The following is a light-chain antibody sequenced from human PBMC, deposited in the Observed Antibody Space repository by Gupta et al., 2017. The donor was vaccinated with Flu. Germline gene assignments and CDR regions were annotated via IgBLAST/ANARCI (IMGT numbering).Light chain of an antibody. Sequence: EIVLTQSPATLSLSPGERATLSCRASQSVSTYFTWYQQKPGQAPSLLIYDASNRATDIPARFSGSGSGTDLTLTISTLETEDFAVYYCQQGSNGPRTFGQGTKVEIK. V-gene: IGKV3-11*01. CDR1: QSVSTY. CDR2: DAS. CDR3: QQGSNGPRT. J-gene: IGKJ1*01.